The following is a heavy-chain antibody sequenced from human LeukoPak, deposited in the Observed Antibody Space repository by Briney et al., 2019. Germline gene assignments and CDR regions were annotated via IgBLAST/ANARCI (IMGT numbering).Heavy chain of an antibody. Sequence: SETLSLTCTVSGGSISSSSYYWGWIRQPPGKGLEWIGSVCYSGSTYYNPSLKSRVTISVDTSKNQFSLKLSSVTVADTAGYYSARCYYYDSSGPEYWGQGTLVTISS. D-gene: IGHD3-22*01. J-gene: IGHJ4*02. CDR1: GGSISSSSYY. CDR3: ARCYYYDSSGPEY. CDR2: VCYSGST. V-gene: IGHV4-39*01.